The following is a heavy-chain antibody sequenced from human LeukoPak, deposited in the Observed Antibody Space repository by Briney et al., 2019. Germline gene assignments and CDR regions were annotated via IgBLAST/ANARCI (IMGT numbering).Heavy chain of an antibody. J-gene: IGHJ4*02. CDR3: ARDKVGAYYFDY. Sequence: PSETLSLTCAVSGGSFSGYYWTWIRQPPGKGLEWIGEINHSGSANYNPSLKSRVTISLDTSKNQFSLKLSSVTAADTAVYYCARDKVGAYYFDYWGQGTLVTVSS. CDR2: INHSGSA. CDR1: GGSFSGYY. V-gene: IGHV4-34*01. D-gene: IGHD1-26*01.